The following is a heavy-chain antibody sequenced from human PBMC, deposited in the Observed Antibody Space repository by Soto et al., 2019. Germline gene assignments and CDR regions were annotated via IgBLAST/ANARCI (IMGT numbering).Heavy chain of an antibody. Sequence: GGSLRLSCAASGFTFSSYWMSWVRQAPGKGLEWVANIKQDGSEKYYVDSVKGRFTISRDNAKNSLYLQMNSLRAEGTAVYYCATNWGFDAFDIWGQGTMVTVSS. D-gene: IGHD7-27*01. CDR2: IKQDGSEK. CDR1: GFTFSSYW. CDR3: ATNWGFDAFDI. J-gene: IGHJ3*02. V-gene: IGHV3-7*01.